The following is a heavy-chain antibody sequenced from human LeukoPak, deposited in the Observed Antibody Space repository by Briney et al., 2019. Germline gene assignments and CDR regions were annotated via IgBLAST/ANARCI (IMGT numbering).Heavy chain of an antibody. CDR1: GFTFNTYT. CDR3: AREPYSSGWYFSYYFDY. J-gene: IGHJ4*02. Sequence: GGSLRLSCAASGFTFNTYTMNWVRQAPGKGLEWVSYISGSSGIIDYADSVRGRFTISRDNAKNSLYLQMNSLRAKDTAVYYCAREPYSSGWYFSYYFDYWGQGTLVTVSS. CDR2: ISGSSGII. D-gene: IGHD6-19*01. V-gene: IGHV3-48*01.